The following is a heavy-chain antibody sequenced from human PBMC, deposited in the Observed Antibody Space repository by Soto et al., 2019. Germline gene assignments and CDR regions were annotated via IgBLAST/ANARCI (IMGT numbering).Heavy chain of an antibody. J-gene: IGHJ6*02. D-gene: IGHD3-3*01. CDR1: GGTFSSYA. CDR2: IIPIFGTA. Sequence: QVQLVQSGAEVKKPGSSVKVSCKASGGTFSSYAISWVRQAPGQELERMGGIIPIFGTANYAQKFQGRVTITADKSTSTAYMEVSSLRSEDTAVYYCASPTREWLPPARDYYYGMDVWGQGTTVTVSS. V-gene: IGHV1-69*06. CDR3: ASPTREWLPPARDYYYGMDV.